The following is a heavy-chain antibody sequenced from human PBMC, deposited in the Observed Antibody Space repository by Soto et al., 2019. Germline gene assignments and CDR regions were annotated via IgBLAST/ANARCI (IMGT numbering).Heavy chain of an antibody. J-gene: IGHJ3*02. V-gene: IGHV4-31*03. CDR2: IYYSGST. CDR3: ARWDIAAAGIDI. Sequence: SETLSLTCTVSGGSIRSGGDYWSWIRQHPGKGLEWIGYIYYSGSTYYNPSLKSRVTISVDTSKNQFSLKLSSVTAADTAVYYCARWDIAAAGIDIWGQGTMVTVSS. D-gene: IGHD6-13*01. CDR1: GGSIRSGGDY.